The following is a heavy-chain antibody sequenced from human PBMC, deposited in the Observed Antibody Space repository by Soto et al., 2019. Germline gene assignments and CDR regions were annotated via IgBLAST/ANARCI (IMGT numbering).Heavy chain of an antibody. J-gene: IGHJ6*03. V-gene: IGHV1-8*01. D-gene: IGHD2-15*01. CDR3: ENVRLGAGVCGRCYSLSMDL. Sequence: QGRLVQSGAEVRKPGASVRVSCKASGYFFTGKDISWLRQAPGQGLEWLGWMNPRSGDTGYEQKFQGRVALTRNISVHTHSMALCSLTSADAAVYYCENVRLGAGVCGRCYSLSMDLWGAGTTVSDSS. CDR2: MNPRSGDT. CDR1: GYFFTGKD.